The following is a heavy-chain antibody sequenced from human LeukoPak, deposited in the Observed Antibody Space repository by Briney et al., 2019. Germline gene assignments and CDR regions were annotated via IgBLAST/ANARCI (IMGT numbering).Heavy chain of an antibody. CDR3: ARDGNRRMYYYDKVGDY. CDR1: GYTFTGYY. CDR2: INPNSGGT. Sequence: ASVKVSCKASGYTFTGYYMHWVRQAPGQGLEWMGWINPNSGGTNYAQKFQGRVTMTRDTSISTAYMELRSLRSDDTAVYYCARDGNRRMYYYDKVGDYWGQGTLVTVSS. V-gene: IGHV1-2*02. J-gene: IGHJ4*02. D-gene: IGHD3-22*01.